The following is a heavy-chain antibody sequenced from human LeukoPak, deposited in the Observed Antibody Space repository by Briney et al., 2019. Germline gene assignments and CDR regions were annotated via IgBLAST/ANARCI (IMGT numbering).Heavy chain of an antibody. J-gene: IGHJ4*02. CDR2: ISYDGSNK. CDR1: GFTFSSYG. CDR3: AKMGLYDSSGYYGDY. Sequence: GGSLRLSCAASGFTFSSYGMHWVRQAPGKGLEWVAVISYDGSNKYYADSVKGRFTISRDSSKNTLYLQMNSLRAEDTAVYYCAKMGLYDSSGYYGDYWGQGTLVTVSS. V-gene: IGHV3-30*18. D-gene: IGHD3-22*01.